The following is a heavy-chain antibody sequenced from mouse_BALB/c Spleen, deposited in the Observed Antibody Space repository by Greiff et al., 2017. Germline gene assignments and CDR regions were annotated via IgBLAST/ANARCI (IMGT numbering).Heavy chain of an antibody. CDR3: ARLTGTRWYFDV. J-gene: IGHJ1*01. D-gene: IGHD4-1*01. CDR2: IWSGGST. Sequence: QVQLQQSGPGLVQPSQSLSITCTVSGFSLTSYGVHWVRQSPGKGLEWLGVIWSGGSTDYNAAFISRLSISKDNSKSQVFFKMNSLQANDTAIYYCARLTGTRWYFDVWGAGTTVTVSS. CDR1: GFSLTSYG. V-gene: IGHV2-2*02.